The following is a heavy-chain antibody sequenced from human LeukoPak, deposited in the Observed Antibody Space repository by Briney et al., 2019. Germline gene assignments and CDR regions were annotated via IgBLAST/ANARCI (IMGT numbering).Heavy chain of an antibody. V-gene: IGHV4-59*01. CDR2: IYYSGST. J-gene: IGHJ4*02. CDR1: RGSISSYY. Sequence: SETLSLTCTVSRGSISSYYWSWIRQPPGKGLEWIGYIYYSGSTNYNPSLKSRVTISVDTSKNQFSLKLSSVTAADTAVYYCARDLAVAGYGIDYWGQGTLVTVSS. CDR3: ARDLAVAGYGIDY. D-gene: IGHD6-19*01.